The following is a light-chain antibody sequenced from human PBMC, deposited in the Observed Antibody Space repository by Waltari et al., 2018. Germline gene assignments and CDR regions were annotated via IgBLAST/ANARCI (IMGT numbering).Light chain of an antibody. CDR3: CSYAGSSTWV. V-gene: IGLV2-23*01. CDR1: SRDVGSYNL. CDR2: EGS. Sequence: QSALTPPASVSGSPGQSITISCPGTSRDVGSYNLVSWYQQHPGKAPKLMIYEGSKRPSGVSNRFSGSKSGNTASLTISGLQAEDEADYYCCSYAGSSTWVFGGGTKLTVL. J-gene: IGLJ3*02.